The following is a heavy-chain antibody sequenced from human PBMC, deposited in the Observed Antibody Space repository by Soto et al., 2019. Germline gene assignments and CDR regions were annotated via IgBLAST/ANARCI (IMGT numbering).Heavy chain of an antibody. V-gene: IGHV3-48*01. CDR1: GFTFSSYS. Sequence: ESGGGLVQPGGSLRLSCAASGFTFSSYSMNWVRQAPGKGLEWVSYISSSSSTIYYADSVKGRFTISRDNAKNSLYLQMNSLRAEDTAVYYCARDLIGYCSSTSCWDFDYWGQGTLVTVSS. CDR2: ISSSSSTI. D-gene: IGHD2-2*01. CDR3: ARDLIGYCSSTSCWDFDY. J-gene: IGHJ4*02.